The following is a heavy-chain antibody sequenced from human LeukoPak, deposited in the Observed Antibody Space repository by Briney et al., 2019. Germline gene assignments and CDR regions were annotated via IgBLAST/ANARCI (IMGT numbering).Heavy chain of an antibody. CDR2: IYHSGST. D-gene: IGHD6-13*01. J-gene: IGHJ5*02. V-gene: IGHV4-39*01. Sequence: SETLSLTCTVSGGSISSSGYYWGWIRQPPGKGLEWIGSIYHSGSTYYNPSLKSRVTISVDTSKNQFSLKLSSVTAADTAVYYCARHSSSWYWFDPWGQGTLVTVSS. CDR1: GGSISSSGYY. CDR3: ARHSSSWYWFDP.